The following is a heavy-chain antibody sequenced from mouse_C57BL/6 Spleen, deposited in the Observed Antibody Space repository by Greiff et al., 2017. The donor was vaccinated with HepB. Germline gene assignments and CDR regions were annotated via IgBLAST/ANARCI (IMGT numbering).Heavy chain of an antibody. CDR2: IYPGSGST. Sequence: VQLQQPGAELVKPGASVKMSCKASGYTFTSYWITWVKQRPGQGLEWIGDIYPGSGSTNYNEKFKSKATLTVDTSSSTAYMQLSSLTSEDSAVYYCARGEDYDYDEDYWSQGTTLTVSS. J-gene: IGHJ2*01. CDR1: GYTFTSYW. CDR3: ARGEDYDYDEDY. D-gene: IGHD2-4*01. V-gene: IGHV1-55*01.